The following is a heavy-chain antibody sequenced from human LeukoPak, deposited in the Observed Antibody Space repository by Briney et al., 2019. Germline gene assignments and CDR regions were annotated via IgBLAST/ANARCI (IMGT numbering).Heavy chain of an antibody. D-gene: IGHD3-22*01. Sequence: ASVKVSCKASGYTFTNYGIRWVRQAPGQGLEWMGSISARNGETSYAQSLQGRVIMTTDMSTSVAYMEIRRLRYDDTALYYCARGTNYYDTSGYLDSFDIWGEGTMVTVSS. CDR1: GYTFTNYG. J-gene: IGHJ3*02. CDR2: ISARNGET. V-gene: IGHV1-18*01. CDR3: ARGTNYYDTSGYLDSFDI.